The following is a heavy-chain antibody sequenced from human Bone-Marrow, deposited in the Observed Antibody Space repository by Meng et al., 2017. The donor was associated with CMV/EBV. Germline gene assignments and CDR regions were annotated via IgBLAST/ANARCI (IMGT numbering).Heavy chain of an antibody. V-gene: IGHV3-48*03. D-gene: IGHD3-10*01. CDR3: ARVEGRGMDV. CDR2: ISSSGSTI. Sequence: GESLKISCAVSGFTFSSYWMNWVRQAPGKGLEWVSYISSSGSTIYYADSVKGRFTISRDNAKNSLYLQMNSLRAEDTAVYYCARVEGRGMDVWGQGTTVTVSS. CDR1: GFTFSSYW. J-gene: IGHJ6*02.